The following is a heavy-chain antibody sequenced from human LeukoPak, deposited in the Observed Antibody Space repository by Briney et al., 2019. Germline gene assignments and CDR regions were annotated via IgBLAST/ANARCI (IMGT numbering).Heavy chain of an antibody. CDR2: INYSGST. J-gene: IGHJ4*02. CDR3: ARLWYF. D-gene: IGHD1-14*01. CDR1: GGSISSSTYY. Sequence: SETLSLTCTVSGGSISSSTYYWGWIRQPPGKGLEWIGSINYSGSTYYNPSLKSRVTLSVDTSKNQFSLKLSSVAAADTAVYFCARLWYFWGQGTLVTVSS. V-gene: IGHV4-39*01.